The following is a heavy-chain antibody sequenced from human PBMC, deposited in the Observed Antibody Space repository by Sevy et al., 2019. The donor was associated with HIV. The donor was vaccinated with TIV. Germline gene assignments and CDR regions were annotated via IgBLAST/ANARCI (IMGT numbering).Heavy chain of an antibody. D-gene: IGHD3-3*02. CDR2: ISGSGDNT. Sequence: GGSLRLSCAASGFTFSSYATSWVRQAPGKGLEWVSTISGSGDNTFYAGSAKGRFTISRDNSKNTLNLQMNSLRAEDTAVYYCAKCFYTSIDADYYYYMDVWGKGTTVTVSS. CDR1: GFTFSSYA. CDR3: AKCFYTSIDADYYYYMDV. J-gene: IGHJ6*03. V-gene: IGHV3-23*01.